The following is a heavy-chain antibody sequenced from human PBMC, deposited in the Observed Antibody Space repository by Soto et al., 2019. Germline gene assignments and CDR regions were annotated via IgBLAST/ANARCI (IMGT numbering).Heavy chain of an antibody. D-gene: IGHD5-18*01. J-gene: IGHJ4*02. CDR1: GGTFSSYA. Sequence: SVKVSCKASGGTFSSYAISWVRQAPGQGLEWMGGIIPIFGTANYAQKFQGRVTITADESTSTAYLQWSSLKASDTAMYYCARQGYSYGRDTKNFDYWGQGTLVTVSS. V-gene: IGHV1-69*13. CDR3: ARQGYSYGRDTKNFDY. CDR2: IIPIFGTA.